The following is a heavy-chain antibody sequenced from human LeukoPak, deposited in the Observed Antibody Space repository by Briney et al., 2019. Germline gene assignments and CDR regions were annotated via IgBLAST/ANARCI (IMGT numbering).Heavy chain of an antibody. V-gene: IGHV1-69*04. CDR3: ARGTYDILTGYQEGYFDY. Sequence: ASVKVSCKASGGTFSSYAISWVRQAPGQGLEWMGRIIPILGIANYAQKFQGRVTITADKSTSAAYMELSSLRSEDTVVYYCARGTYDILTGYQEGYFDYWGQGTLVTVSS. CDR1: GGTFSSYA. CDR2: IIPILGIA. J-gene: IGHJ4*02. D-gene: IGHD3-9*01.